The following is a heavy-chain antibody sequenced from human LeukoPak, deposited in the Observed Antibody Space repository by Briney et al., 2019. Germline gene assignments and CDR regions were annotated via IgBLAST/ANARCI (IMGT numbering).Heavy chain of an antibody. V-gene: IGHV3-23*01. CDR3: ARSIAAALINNKGPFDY. Sequence: GGSLRLSCAASGFIFSDYGMSWVRQAPGKGLEWVSAVSGSGGNTFYADSVKGRFTISRDNSKNTLYLQMNSLRAEDTAVYYCARSIAAALINNKGPFDYWGQGTLVTVSS. J-gene: IGHJ4*02. D-gene: IGHD6-13*01. CDR1: GFIFSDYG. CDR2: VSGSGGNT.